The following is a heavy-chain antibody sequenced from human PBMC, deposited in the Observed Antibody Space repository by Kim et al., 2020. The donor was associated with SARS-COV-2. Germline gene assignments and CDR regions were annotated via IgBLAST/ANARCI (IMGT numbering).Heavy chain of an antibody. V-gene: IGHV3-23*01. J-gene: IGHJ4*02. CDR2: ISGSGEIT. Sequence: GGSLRLSCAASGFTFSSYAMSWVRQAPGKGLEWVSAISGSGEITYYADSVKGRFTISTDNSKNTLYLQMDSLRAEDTAIYYCAKDQMATIRFFDYWGQGTLVTVSS. CDR1: GFTFSSYA. CDR3: AKDQMATIRFFDY. D-gene: IGHD5-12*01.